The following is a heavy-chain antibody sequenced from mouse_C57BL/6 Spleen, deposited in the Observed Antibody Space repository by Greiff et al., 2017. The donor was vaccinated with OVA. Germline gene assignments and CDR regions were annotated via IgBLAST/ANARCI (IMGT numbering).Heavy chain of an antibody. CDR3: AKEGGGSSYVSYWYFDV. CDR2: IWGDGRT. D-gene: IGHD1-1*01. CDR1: GFSLTSYG. Sequence: VQLQQSGPGLVAPSQSLSITCTVSGFSLTSYGVSWVRQPPGKGLEWLGVIWGDGRTNYHSALISRLSISKDNSKSQVFLKLNSLQTADTATYYCAKEGGGSSYVSYWYFDVWGTGTTVTVSS. J-gene: IGHJ1*03. V-gene: IGHV2-3*01.